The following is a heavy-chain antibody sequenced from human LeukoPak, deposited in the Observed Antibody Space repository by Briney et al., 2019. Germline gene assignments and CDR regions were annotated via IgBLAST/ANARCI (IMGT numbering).Heavy chain of an antibody. V-gene: IGHV4-4*02. CDR2: ISHCGDT. D-gene: IGHD1-26*01. CDR1: GVSISSCNW. J-gene: IGHJ4*02. Sequence: TSETLSLTCAVSGVSISSCNWWTWVRQPPGKGLEWIGEISHCGDTKYSPSLRTRVTISVDTSKNQFSLRLNSVTAADTAVYYCARETYSGTQRGFDYWGQGTLVTVSS. CDR3: ARETYSGTQRGFDY.